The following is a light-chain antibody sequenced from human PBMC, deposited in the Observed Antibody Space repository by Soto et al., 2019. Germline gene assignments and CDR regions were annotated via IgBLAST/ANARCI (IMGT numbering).Light chain of an antibody. J-gene: IGLJ1*01. Sequence: QSVLTQPPSASGTPGQRVTISCSGSSSNIGSNYVYWYQQLPGTAPKLLIYRNNQRPSGVPDRFSGSKPGTSASLAISGLRSEDEADYYCAAWDDSLSGYYVFGTGTKVTV. V-gene: IGLV1-47*01. CDR2: RNN. CDR3: AAWDDSLSGYYV. CDR1: SSNIGSNY.